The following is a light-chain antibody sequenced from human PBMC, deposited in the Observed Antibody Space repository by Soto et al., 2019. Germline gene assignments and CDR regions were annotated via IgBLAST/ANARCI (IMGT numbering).Light chain of an antibody. Sequence: EIVMTQSPATLSVSLGEGVTLSCRASQSIRGDLAWYQQKPGQTPRLLIYGASTRATGVPARFSGSGSGTEFTLTISSLQSEDSAVYYCQQFNNWPLTVGGGTKVEIK. CDR2: GAS. V-gene: IGKV3-15*01. J-gene: IGKJ4*01. CDR3: QQFNNWPLT. CDR1: QSIRGD.